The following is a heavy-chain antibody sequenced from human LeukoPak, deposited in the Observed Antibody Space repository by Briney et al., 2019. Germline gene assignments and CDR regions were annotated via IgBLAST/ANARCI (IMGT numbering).Heavy chain of an antibody. J-gene: IGHJ6*04. Sequence: SETLSLTCTVSGDSISTYYWSWIRQSAGQGLEWIGRINTSGNTNYNPSLKSRVTMSLDTSKNQFSLNLSSVTVADTAVYYCARDRLGFRVDVWGKGTTVTVSS. CDR2: INTSGNT. V-gene: IGHV4-4*07. CDR1: GDSISTYY. D-gene: IGHD3-10*01. CDR3: ARDRLGFRVDV.